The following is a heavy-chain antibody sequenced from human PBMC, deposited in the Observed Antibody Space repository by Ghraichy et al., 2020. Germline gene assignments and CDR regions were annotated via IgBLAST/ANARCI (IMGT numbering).Heavy chain of an antibody. D-gene: IGHD2-15*01. Sequence: SETLSLTCTVSGGSISSSSYYWGWIRQPPGKGLEWIGSIYYSGSTYYNPSLKSRVTISVDTSKNQFSLKLSSVTAADTAVYYCARLQAPRDIVVVVAATRVFDPWGQGTLVTVSS. CDR2: IYYSGST. J-gene: IGHJ5*02. CDR3: ARLQAPRDIVVVVAATRVFDP. V-gene: IGHV4-39*01. CDR1: GGSISSSSYY.